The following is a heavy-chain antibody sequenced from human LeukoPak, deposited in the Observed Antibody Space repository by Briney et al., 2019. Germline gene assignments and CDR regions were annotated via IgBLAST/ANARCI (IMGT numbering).Heavy chain of an antibody. CDR1: GFTFSSYA. D-gene: IGHD3-10*01. CDR3: ARSSRGVQGVITPPKY. J-gene: IGHJ4*02. CDR2: ISGSGGST. Sequence: GESLKISCAASGFTFSSYAMSWVRQAPGKGLEWVSAISGSGGSTYYADSVKGRFTISRDNSKNTLYLQMNSLRAEDTAVYYCARSSRGVQGVITPPKYWGQGTLVTVSS. V-gene: IGHV3-23*01.